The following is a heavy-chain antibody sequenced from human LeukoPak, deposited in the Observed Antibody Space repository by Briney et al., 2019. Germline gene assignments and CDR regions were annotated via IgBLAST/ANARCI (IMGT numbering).Heavy chain of an antibody. V-gene: IGHV1-2*02. J-gene: IGHJ5*02. CDR2: INPNSGGT. Sequence: ASVKVSCKASGYTFTGYYMHWVRQAPGQGLEWMGWINPNSGGTNYAQKFQGRVTMTRDPSISTAYMELSRLRSDDTAVYYCARDRSYQGEGFDPWGQGTLVTVSS. D-gene: IGHD3-16*01. CDR1: GYTFTGYY. CDR3: ARDRSYQGEGFDP.